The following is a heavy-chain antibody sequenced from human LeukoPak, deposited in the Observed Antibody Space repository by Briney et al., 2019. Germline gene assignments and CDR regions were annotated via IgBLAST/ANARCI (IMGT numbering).Heavy chain of an antibody. CDR3: ARASVYSGYDPVAWWNVYFDY. CDR1: GFTFNRYW. CDR2: IKQDGSEK. Sequence: GSLRLSCAASGFTFNRYWMNWVRQAPGKGLEWLANIKQDGSEKYYVDSVMGRFTISRDNAKNSLFLQMNNLRVEDTAVYYCARASVYSGYDPVAWWNVYFDYWGQGTLVTVSS. V-gene: IGHV3-7*01. D-gene: IGHD5-12*01. J-gene: IGHJ4*02.